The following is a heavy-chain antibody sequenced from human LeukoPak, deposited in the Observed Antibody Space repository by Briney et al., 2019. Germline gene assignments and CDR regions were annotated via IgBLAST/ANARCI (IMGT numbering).Heavy chain of an antibody. Sequence: SVKVSCKASGGTFSSYAISWVRQAPGQGLEWMGGIIPIFGTANYAQKFQGRVTITADESTSTAYMELSSLRSEDTAVYYCASELRYFDWTERVYYMDVWGKGTTVTVSS. V-gene: IGHV1-69*01. D-gene: IGHD3-9*01. CDR3: ASELRYFDWTERVYYMDV. CDR2: IIPIFGTA. CDR1: GGTFSSYA. J-gene: IGHJ6*03.